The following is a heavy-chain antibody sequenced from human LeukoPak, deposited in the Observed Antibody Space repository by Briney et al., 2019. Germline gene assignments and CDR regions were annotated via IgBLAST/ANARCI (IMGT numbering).Heavy chain of an antibody. CDR3: ARDSPYSSGWRDAFDI. CDR2: IYPGDSDS. Sequence: GESLKISCRGSGYSFTSHWIAWVRQMPGKGLEWMGIIYPGDSDSRYSPSFQGQVTISVDKSINPAYLQWSRLKATDTAMYYCARDSPYSSGWRDAFDIWGQGTLVTVSS. V-gene: IGHV5-51*01. J-gene: IGHJ3*02. CDR1: GYSFTSHW. D-gene: IGHD6-19*01.